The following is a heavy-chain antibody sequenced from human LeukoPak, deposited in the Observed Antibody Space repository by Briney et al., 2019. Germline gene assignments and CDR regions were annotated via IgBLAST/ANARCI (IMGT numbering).Heavy chain of an antibody. D-gene: IGHD3-22*01. J-gene: IGHJ4*02. Sequence: SETLSLTCTVSGGSISSYYWSWIRQPPGKGLEWIGYIYYSGSTNYNPSLKSRVTISVDQSKNQSSLKLSSVPAAEKAVYYCARGVVDNYFDYWGQGTLVTVSS. CDR2: IYYSGST. CDR1: GGSISSYY. V-gene: IGHV4-59*01. CDR3: ARGVVDNYFDY.